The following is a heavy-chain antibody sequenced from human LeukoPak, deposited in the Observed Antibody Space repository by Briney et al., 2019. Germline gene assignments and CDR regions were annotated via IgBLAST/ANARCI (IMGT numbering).Heavy chain of an antibody. V-gene: IGHV3-30*02. CDR2: IRYGGTIK. D-gene: IGHD5-12*01. Sequence: PGGSLRLSCAASGFTFSTFGMHWVRHTPGKGLEWVAFIRYGGTIKYYADSVKGRFTISRDNSKNTLSLQMDSLRADDTAVYYCVKRIIVADKFDYWGQGSLVTVSS. J-gene: IGHJ4*02. CDR1: GFTFSTFG. CDR3: VKRIIVADKFDY.